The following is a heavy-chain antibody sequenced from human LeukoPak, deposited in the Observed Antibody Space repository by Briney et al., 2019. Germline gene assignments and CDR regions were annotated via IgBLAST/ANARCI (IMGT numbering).Heavy chain of an antibody. J-gene: IGHJ6*02. CDR3: ARSYGLGYYYGMDV. CDR2: ISGSGSHT. D-gene: IGHD5-18*01. CDR1: GFTFNSYA. Sequence: GGSLRLSCAASGFTFNSYAMNWVRQAPGKGLEWVSSISGSGSHTYYADPVQGRFTVSRDNSKNTVNLHLNTVRAEDTAVYYCARSYGLGYYYGMDVWGQGTTVTVSS. V-gene: IGHV3-23*01.